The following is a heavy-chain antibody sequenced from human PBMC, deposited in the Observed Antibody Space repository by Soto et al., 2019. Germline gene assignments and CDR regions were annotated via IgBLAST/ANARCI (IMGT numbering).Heavy chain of an antibody. J-gene: IGHJ3*02. CDR1: GGSISSSTFY. Sequence: QLQLQESGPGLVKPSETLSLTCTVSGGSISSSTFYWGWIRQPPGKGLEWIGSIYNSGTTYYNPSLKSRVTISVDTSKKQFSLKLSSVIAADTAVYYCARPRGLRFSVADVFDIWGQGTMVTVSS. CDR2: IYNSGTT. D-gene: IGHD3-3*01. CDR3: ARPRGLRFSVADVFDI. V-gene: IGHV4-39*01.